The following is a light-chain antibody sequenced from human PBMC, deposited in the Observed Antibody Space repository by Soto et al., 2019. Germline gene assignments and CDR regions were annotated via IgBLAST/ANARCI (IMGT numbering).Light chain of an antibody. CDR3: QQYGSSLTT. J-gene: IGKJ5*01. CDR1: QTVRNNY. Sequence: EFVLTQSPGTLSLSPGERATLSCRASQTVRNNYLAWYQQKPGQAPRLLIYGASSRATGIPDRFSGSGSGTDFTLTISRLEPEDFAVYYCQQYGSSLTTFGQGTRVEIK. CDR2: GAS. V-gene: IGKV3-20*01.